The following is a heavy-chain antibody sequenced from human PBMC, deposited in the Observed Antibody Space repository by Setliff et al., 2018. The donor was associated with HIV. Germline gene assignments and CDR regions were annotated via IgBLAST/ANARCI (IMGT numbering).Heavy chain of an antibody. CDR3: ARNSYFFDS. J-gene: IGHJ4*02. CDR1: GFTFSNNW. V-gene: IGHV3-74*01. D-gene: IGHD2-15*01. CDR2: INGDGSST. Sequence: GGSLRLSCAASGFTFSNNWMHWVRQAPGKGLVWVSRINGDGSSTLYADSVKGRFTISRDNAKNTLYLQMNSLRAEDTAVYYCARNSYFFDSWGQGTLVTVSS.